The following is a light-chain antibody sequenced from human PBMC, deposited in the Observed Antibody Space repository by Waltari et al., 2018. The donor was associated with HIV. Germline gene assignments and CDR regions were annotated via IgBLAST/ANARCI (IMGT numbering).Light chain of an antibody. CDR3: QQLRTSPPAPT. V-gene: IGKV3-11*01. CDR1: QSVSTY. CDR2: DAS. Sequence: EIVLTQSPATLSLSPGERATLSCRASQSVSTYLAWYQQKSGQSPRLLIYDASIRATGIPARFSGSGSGTDFTLTISSLEPEDFAVYYCQQLRTSPPAPTFGGGTKVEIK. J-gene: IGKJ4*01.